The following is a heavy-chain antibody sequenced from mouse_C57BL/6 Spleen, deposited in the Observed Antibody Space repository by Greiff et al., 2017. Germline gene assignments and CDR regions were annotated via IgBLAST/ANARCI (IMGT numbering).Heavy chain of an antibody. Sequence: QVQLKQSGAELAKPGASVKLSCKASGYTFTSYWMHWVKQRPGQGLEWIGYINPSSGYTKYNQKFKDKATLTADKSSSTAYMQLSSLTYEDSAVYYCARSGYSNYVGFAYWGQGTLVTVSA. CDR2: INPSSGYT. D-gene: IGHD2-5*01. CDR1: GYTFTSYW. J-gene: IGHJ3*01. V-gene: IGHV1-7*01. CDR3: ARSGYSNYVGFAY.